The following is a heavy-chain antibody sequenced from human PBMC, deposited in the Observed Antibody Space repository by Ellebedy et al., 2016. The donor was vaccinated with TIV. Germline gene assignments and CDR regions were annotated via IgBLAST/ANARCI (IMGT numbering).Heavy chain of an antibody. D-gene: IGHD3/OR15-3a*01. Sequence: ASVKVSCKASGYTFTSYAMHWVRQAPGQGLEWMGGIIPILGIANYAQKFQGRVTITAEQSTRTAYMELSSLRSEDTAVYNCARETDYAFDIWGQGTMVTVSS. J-gene: IGHJ3*02. V-gene: IGHV1-69*10. CDR2: IIPILGIA. CDR3: ARETDYAFDI. CDR1: GYTFTSYA.